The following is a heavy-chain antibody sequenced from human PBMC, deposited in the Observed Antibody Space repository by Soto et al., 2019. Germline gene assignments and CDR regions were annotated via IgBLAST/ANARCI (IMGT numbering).Heavy chain of an antibody. V-gene: IGHV1-69*01. CDR2: IIPIFGTA. CDR3: ARDLGSYTFDY. Sequence: VASVKVFFKASGGSFTRYSISWVRQAPGQGLEWMGGIIPIFGTANYAQKFQGRVTITADESTSTAYMELSSLRSEDTAVYYCARDLGSYTFDYWGQGTLVTVSS. J-gene: IGHJ4*02. CDR1: GGSFTRYS. D-gene: IGHD1-26*01.